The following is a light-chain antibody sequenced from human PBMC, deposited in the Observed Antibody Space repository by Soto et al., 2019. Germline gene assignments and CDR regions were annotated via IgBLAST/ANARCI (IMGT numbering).Light chain of an antibody. CDR2: EVS. CDR3: TSYSSSNSLYV. J-gene: IGLJ1*01. CDR1: SSDLGGYNY. V-gene: IGLV2-14*01. Sequence: QSALTQPASVSGSPGQSITLSCTGTSSDLGGYNYVSWYQQHPDKAPKLMIYEVSNRPSGVPNRFSGSKSDNTASLTISGLQAEDEADYYCTSYSSSNSLYVFGTGTKVTVL.